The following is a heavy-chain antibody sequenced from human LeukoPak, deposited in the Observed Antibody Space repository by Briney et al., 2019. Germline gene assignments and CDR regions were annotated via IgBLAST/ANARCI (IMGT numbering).Heavy chain of an antibody. CDR3: ARQGYGYVYFDF. J-gene: IGHJ4*02. CDR1: GFSLDSTAVG. V-gene: IGHV2-5*01. D-gene: IGHD5-18*01. Sequence: SGPTLVNPTETLTLTCTFPGFSLDSTAVGVGWVRQPPGKALEWLALIYGSDDKRYMPSLQNRLTITKDTSKNLVVLTMANVDPVDTATYYCARQGYGYVYFDFWGRGILVTVSS. CDR2: IYGSDDK.